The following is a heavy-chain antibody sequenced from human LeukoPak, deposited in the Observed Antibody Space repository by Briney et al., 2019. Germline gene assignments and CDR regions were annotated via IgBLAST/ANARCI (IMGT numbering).Heavy chain of an antibody. D-gene: IGHD5-12*01. CDR3: ASGRKYSATSDY. V-gene: IGHV4-59*01. CDR1: GGSISSYY. CDR2: ISYSGST. Sequence: PSETLSLTCTVSGGSISSYYWSWIRQPPGKGLEWIGYISYSGSTNYNPALKSRVTISVDTSKNQFSLKLRSVTAADTAVYYCASGRKYSATSDYWGQGTLVTVSS. J-gene: IGHJ4*02.